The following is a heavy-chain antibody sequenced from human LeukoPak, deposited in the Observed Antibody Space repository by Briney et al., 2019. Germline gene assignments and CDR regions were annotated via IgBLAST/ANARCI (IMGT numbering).Heavy chain of an antibody. CDR1: GGSISSYY. J-gene: IGHJ4*02. V-gene: IGHV4-59*01. Sequence: SEILSLTCTVSGGSISSYYWSWIRQPPGKGLEWIGYIYYSGSTNYNPSLKSRVTISVDTSKNQFSLKLSSVTAADTAVYYCARDGRGYFDYWGQGTLVTVSS. CDR3: ARDGRGYFDY. CDR2: IYYSGST.